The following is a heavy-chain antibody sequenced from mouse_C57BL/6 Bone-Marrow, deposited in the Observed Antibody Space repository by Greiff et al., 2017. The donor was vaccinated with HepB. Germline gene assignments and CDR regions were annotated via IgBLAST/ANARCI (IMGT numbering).Heavy chain of an antibody. Sequence: VMLVESGAELVKPGASVKMSCKASGYTFTTYPIEWMKQNHGKSLEWIGNFHPYNDDTKYNEKFKGKATLTVEKSSSTVYLELSRLTSDDSAVYYCARRAGYYDWYFDVWGTGTTVTVSS. J-gene: IGHJ1*03. CDR3: ARRAGYYDWYFDV. D-gene: IGHD2-3*01. CDR2: FHPYNDDT. V-gene: IGHV1-47*01. CDR1: GYTFTTYP.